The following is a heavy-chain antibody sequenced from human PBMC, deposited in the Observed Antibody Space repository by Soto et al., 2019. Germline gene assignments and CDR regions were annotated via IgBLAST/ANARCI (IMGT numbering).Heavy chain of an antibody. CDR3: ATNEGRDGYSFDY. J-gene: IGHJ4*02. D-gene: IGHD5-12*01. Sequence: ASVKVSCKASGYTFTSYYMHWVRQAPGQGLEWMGIINPSGGSTSYAQKFQGRVTMTRDTSTSTAYMELSSLTSEDTAVYYCATNEGRDGYSFDYWGQGTLVTVSS. CDR2: INPSGGST. V-gene: IGHV1-46*01. CDR1: GYTFTSYY.